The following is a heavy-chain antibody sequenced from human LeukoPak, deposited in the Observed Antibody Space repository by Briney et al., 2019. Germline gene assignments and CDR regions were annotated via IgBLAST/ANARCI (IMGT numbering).Heavy chain of an antibody. Sequence: GGSLRLSCEASGFTFDDYGMSWVRQAAGKGLEWVGRIKSKSAGGTTDYVASVKGRFTISRDDSKNTLYLQMNSLKTEDTAVYYCTGPPDWGQGTLVTVSS. V-gene: IGHV3-15*01. CDR1: GFTFDDYG. J-gene: IGHJ4*02. CDR2: IKSKSAGGTT. CDR3: TGPPD.